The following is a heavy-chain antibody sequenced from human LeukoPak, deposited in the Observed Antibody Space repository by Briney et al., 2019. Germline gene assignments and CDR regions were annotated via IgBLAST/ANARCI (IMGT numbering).Heavy chain of an antibody. CDR3: AKFERPASGSYSVPFDY. CDR2: ISYDGNNK. V-gene: IGHV3-30*04. CDR1: GFTFSSYA. D-gene: IGHD3-10*01. J-gene: IGHJ4*02. Sequence: GGSLRLSCAASGFTFSSYAMHWVRQAPGKGLEWVAVISYDGNNKYYADSVKGRFTISRDNSKNTLYLQMNSLRAEDTAVYYCAKFERPASGSYSVPFDYWGQGTLVTVSS.